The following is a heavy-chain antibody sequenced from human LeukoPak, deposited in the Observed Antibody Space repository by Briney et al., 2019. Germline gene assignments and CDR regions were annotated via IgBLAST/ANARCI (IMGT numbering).Heavy chain of an antibody. V-gene: IGHV1-46*01. Sequence: GASVKVSCKASGYILSSYNMHWVRQAPGQGLEWLGIINPSGGDTKYAQKFQGRVTLTRDKSTSTVYMELSSLTSDDTAVYYCARDGGEQWLHNPGSYWGQGTLVTVSS. CDR1: GYILSSYN. J-gene: IGHJ4*02. CDR2: INPSGGDT. CDR3: ARDGGEQWLHNPGSY. D-gene: IGHD6-19*01.